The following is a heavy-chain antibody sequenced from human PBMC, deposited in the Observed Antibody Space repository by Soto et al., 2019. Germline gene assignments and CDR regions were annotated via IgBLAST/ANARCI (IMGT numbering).Heavy chain of an antibody. CDR1: GGTFSSCA. Sequence: GASVKVSCKASGGTFSSCAISWVRQAPGQGLEWMGGIIPIFGTANYAQKFQGRVTITADESTSTAYMELSSLRSEDTAVYYCARGIPEDGFGEFVNYFDYWGQGTLVTVSS. CDR3: ARGIPEDGFGEFVNYFDY. CDR2: IIPIFGTA. V-gene: IGHV1-69*13. J-gene: IGHJ4*02. D-gene: IGHD3-10*01.